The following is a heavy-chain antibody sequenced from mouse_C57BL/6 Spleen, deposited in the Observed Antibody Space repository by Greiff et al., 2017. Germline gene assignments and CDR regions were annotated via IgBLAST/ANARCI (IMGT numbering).Heavy chain of an antibody. CDR1: GFTFSSYG. V-gene: IGHV5-6*01. CDR2: ISSGGSYT. CDR3: ARGGLYYFDY. Sequence: EVHQVESGGDLVKPGGSLKLSCAASGFTFSSYGMSWVRQTPDKRLEWVATISSGGSYTYYPDSVKGRFTISRDNAKNTLYLQMSSLKSEDTAMYYCARGGLYYFDYWGQGTTLTVSS. J-gene: IGHJ2*01. D-gene: IGHD3-3*01.